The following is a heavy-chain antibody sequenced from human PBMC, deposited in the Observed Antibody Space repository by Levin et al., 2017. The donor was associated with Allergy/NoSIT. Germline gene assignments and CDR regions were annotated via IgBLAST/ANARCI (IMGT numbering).Heavy chain of an antibody. CDR1: GFTFSSYW. CDR3: ARSRWEDYDSSGYYLY. J-gene: IGHJ4*02. CDR2: IKQDGSEK. D-gene: IGHD3-22*01. Sequence: LSLTCAASGFTFSSYWMSWVRQAPGKGLEWVANIKQDGSEKYYVDSVKGRFTISRDNARNSLFLQMNSLRAEDTAVYYCARSRWEDYDSSGYYLYWGQGTLVTVSS. V-gene: IGHV3-7*01.